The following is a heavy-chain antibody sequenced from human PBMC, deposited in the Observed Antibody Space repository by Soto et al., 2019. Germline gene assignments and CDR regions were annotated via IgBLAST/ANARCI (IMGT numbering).Heavy chain of an antibody. J-gene: IGHJ4*02. D-gene: IGHD3-22*01. CDR1: GFTFSSYW. V-gene: IGHV3-7*05. CDR3: ARDQRNYYDSSGYYVDY. Sequence: GSLRLSCAASGFTFSSYWMSWVRQAPGKGLEWVANIKQDGSEKYYVDSVKGRFTISRDNAKNSLYLQMNSLRAEDTAVYYCARDQRNYYDSSGYYVDYWGQGTLVTVSS. CDR2: IKQDGSEK.